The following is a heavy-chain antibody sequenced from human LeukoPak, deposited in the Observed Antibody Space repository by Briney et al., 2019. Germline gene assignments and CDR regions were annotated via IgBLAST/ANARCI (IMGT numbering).Heavy chain of an antibody. CDR3: ARGRGRHLNWFDP. CDR2: MNPNSYNT. V-gene: IGHV1-8*01. CDR1: GYTFTNYD. D-gene: IGHD2-15*01. J-gene: IGHJ5*02. Sequence: ASVKVSCKASGYTFTNYDINWVRQATGHGLEWMGWMNPNSYNTGYAQKFQGRVTMTRNTSISRAYMELSSLTSEDTAVYYCARGRGRHLNWFDPWGQGTLVTVSS.